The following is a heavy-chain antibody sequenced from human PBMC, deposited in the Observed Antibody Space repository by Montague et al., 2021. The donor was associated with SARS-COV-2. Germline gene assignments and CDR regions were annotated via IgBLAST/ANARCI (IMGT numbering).Heavy chain of an antibody. D-gene: IGHD3-22*01. J-gene: IGHJ6*03. CDR1: GYTFTSYD. CDR2: MNPNSGNT. Sequence: SVKVSCKASGYTFTSYDINWVRQATGQGLEWMGWMNPNSGNTGYAQKFQGRVTMTRNTSISTAYMELSSLRSEDTAVYYCARGRRSITMIGVVIPYYSYYRDVWGQGTMVTVS. CDR3: ARGRRSITMIGVVIPYYSYYRDV. V-gene: IGHV1-8*01.